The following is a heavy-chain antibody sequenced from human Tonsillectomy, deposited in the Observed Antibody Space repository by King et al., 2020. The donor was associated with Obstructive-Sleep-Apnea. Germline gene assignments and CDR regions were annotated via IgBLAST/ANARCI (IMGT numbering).Heavy chain of an antibody. CDR2: IYWDDDK. CDR3: ARPSGGHGMDV. Sequence: TLKESGPTLVKPTQTLTLTCTFSGLSLSSNGMRVAWIRQPPGKALEWLALIYWDDDKRYSPSLKSRLTITKDTSKNQVVLTMTNMDPVDTATYYCARPSGGHGMDVWGQGTTVTVSS. J-gene: IGHJ6*02. CDR1: GLSLSSNGMR. V-gene: IGHV2-5*02.